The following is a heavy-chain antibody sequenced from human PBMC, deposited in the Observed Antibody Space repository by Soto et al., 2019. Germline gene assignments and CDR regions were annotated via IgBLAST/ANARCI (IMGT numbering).Heavy chain of an antibody. V-gene: IGHV1-69*06. CDR1: GGTFNTLS. CDR3: TTRDQGRFDH. J-gene: IGHJ4*02. D-gene: IGHD2-2*01. CDR2: IIPFFDST. Sequence: QVQLVQSGAEVKRPGSSVKVSCTPSGGTFNTLSINWVRQAPGQGLEWMGAIIPFFDSTNYAQKFQDRVTITAEKSLGTAYMALTSLRSDDTAVYYCTTRDQGRFDHWGQGTPLTVSS.